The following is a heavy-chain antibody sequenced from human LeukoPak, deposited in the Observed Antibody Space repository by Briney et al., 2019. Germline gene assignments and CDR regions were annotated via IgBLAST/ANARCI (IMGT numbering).Heavy chain of an antibody. D-gene: IGHD6-6*01. J-gene: IGHJ6*03. V-gene: IGHV1-69*05. CDR2: IIPIFGTA. CDR1: GGTFSSYA. CDR3: ARDLGGIAARRGYYYYYMDV. Sequence: ASVKVSCKASGGTFSSYAISWVRQAPGQGLEWMGGIIPIFGTANYAQKFQGRVTITTDESTSTAYMELSSLRSEDTAVYYCARDLGGIAARRGYYYYYMDVWGKGPRSPSP.